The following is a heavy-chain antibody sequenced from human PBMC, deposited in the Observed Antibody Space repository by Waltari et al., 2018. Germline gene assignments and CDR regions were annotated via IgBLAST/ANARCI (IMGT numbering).Heavy chain of an antibody. Sequence: QVQLVQSGAEVKKPGASVKVSCKASGYTFTGYYIHWVRQAPGQGLEWMGRINPNTGDMNFAQKFQGRVSMTRDTAITTAYMELSGLRSDDTAVYYCTRDRYDILAGYYDGKTFDYWGQGTLVPVSS. V-gene: IGHV1-2*02. CDR3: TRDRYDILAGYYDGKTFDY. CDR2: INPNTGDM. J-gene: IGHJ4*02. CDR1: GYTFTGYY. D-gene: IGHD3-9*01.